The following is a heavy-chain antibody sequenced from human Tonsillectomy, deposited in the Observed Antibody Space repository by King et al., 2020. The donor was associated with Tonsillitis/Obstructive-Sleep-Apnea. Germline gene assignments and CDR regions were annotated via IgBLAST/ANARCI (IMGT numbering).Heavy chain of an antibody. J-gene: IGHJ6*03. CDR1: GFTFSSYD. V-gene: IGHV3-13*04. D-gene: IGHD3-10*01. Sequence: VQLVESGGGLVQPGGSLRLSCAASGFTFSSYDMHWVRQATGKGLEWVSTINTTDDTFYPGSVKGRFTISREDAKNSLYLQMNSLRAGDTAVYYCTRGRPALVRGAPYYYYYMDVWGKGTTVTVSS. CDR2: INTTDDT. CDR3: TRGRPALVRGAPYYYYYMDV.